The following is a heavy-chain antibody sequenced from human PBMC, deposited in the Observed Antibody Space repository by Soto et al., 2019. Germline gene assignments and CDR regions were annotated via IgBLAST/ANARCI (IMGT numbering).Heavy chain of an antibody. CDR3: SRFIMVGGWFDPNYYHGMDV. J-gene: IGHJ6*02. D-gene: IGHD6-19*01. Sequence: QVQLVQSGAEVKKPGASVTVSCKTSGYTFSNYGINWVRQAPGQGLEWMGWISGYNGNTNYAQTVQGRDTMTTDTSTGAVYMELRRLKSDDTAIYYCSRFIMVGGWFDPNYYHGMDVWGQGTTVTVSS. CDR1: GYTFSNYG. V-gene: IGHV1-18*01. CDR2: ISGYNGNT.